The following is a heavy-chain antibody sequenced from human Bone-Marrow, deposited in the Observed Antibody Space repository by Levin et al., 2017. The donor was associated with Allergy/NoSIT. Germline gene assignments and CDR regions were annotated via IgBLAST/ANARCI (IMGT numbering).Heavy chain of an antibody. CDR1: GFTFSRYS. CDR3: ARETSYSGSYYDY. CDR2: ISGSSSYI. D-gene: IGHD5-12*01. J-gene: IGHJ4*02. Sequence: GGSLRLSCAASGFTFSRYSVNWVRQAPGKGLEWLSSISGSSSYIYYADSVKGRFTISRDNAKNSLSLQMNTLRVEDTAVYYCARETSYSGSYYDYWGQGTLVTVSS. V-gene: IGHV3-21*01.